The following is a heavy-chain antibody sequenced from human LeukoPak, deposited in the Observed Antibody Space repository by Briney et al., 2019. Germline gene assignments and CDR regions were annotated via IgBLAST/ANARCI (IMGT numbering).Heavy chain of an antibody. CDR3: ARTDYYGSGWDWFDP. CDR1: GGSISSGYYY. Sequence: SDTLSLTCTVSGGSISSGYYYWSWIGQHPGKDLEWIGYIYYSGSNYYNPSLKSRVTISVDTSKNQFSLKLSSVPAAVTAVYYCARTDYYGSGWDWFDPWGQGTLVTVSS. CDR2: IYYSGSN. J-gene: IGHJ5*02. D-gene: IGHD3-10*01. V-gene: IGHV4-31*03.